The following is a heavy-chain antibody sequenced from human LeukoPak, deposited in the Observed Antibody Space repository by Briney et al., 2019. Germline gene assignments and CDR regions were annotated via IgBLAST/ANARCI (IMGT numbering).Heavy chain of an antibody. Sequence: TGGSLRLSCAASGFTFSSYRMYWVRQGPGKGLVWVSRIDSDGSSTSYADSVKGRFTISRDNANNTLYLQMNSLRAEDTAVYYCARDLGGRYYDSWGQGTLVAVSS. CDR3: ARDLGGRYYDS. V-gene: IGHV3-74*01. J-gene: IGHJ4*02. CDR1: GFTFSSYR. CDR2: IDSDGSST. D-gene: IGHD3-22*01.